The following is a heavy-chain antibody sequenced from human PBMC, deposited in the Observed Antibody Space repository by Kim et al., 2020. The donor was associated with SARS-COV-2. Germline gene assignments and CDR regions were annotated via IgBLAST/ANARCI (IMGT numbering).Heavy chain of an antibody. CDR3: AREVWAEERTQFDY. Sequence: SETLSLTCTVSGGSISSGDYYWSWIRQPPGKGLEWIGYIYYSGSTYYNPSLKSRVTISVDTSKNQFSLKLSSVTAADTAVYYCAREVWAEERTQFDYWGQGTLVTVSS. CDR1: GGSISSGDYY. CDR2: IYYSGST. J-gene: IGHJ4*02. D-gene: IGHD1-1*01. V-gene: IGHV4-30-4*01.